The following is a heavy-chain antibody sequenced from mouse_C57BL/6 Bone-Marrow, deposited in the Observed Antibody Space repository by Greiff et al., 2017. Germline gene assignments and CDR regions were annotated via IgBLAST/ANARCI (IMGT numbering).Heavy chain of an antibody. V-gene: IGHV1-63*01. CDR1: GYTFTNYW. CDR3: AREVDGYHY. CDR2: IYPGGGYT. Sequence: QVQLKQCGAELVRPGTSVKMSCKASGYTFTNYWIGWAKQRPGHGLEWIGDIYPGGGYTNYNEKFKGKATLTADKSSSTAYMQFSSLTSEDSAIYYCAREVDGYHYWGQGTTLTVSS. J-gene: IGHJ2*01. D-gene: IGHD2-3*01.